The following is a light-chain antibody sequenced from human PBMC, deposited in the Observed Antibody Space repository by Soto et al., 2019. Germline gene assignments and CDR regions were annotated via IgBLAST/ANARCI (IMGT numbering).Light chain of an antibody. CDR2: EVS. CDR3: SSYGGSNPVV. V-gene: IGLV2-8*01. CDR1: SSDVGGYTY. J-gene: IGLJ2*01. Sequence: QSALTQPPSASGSPGQSVTISCTGSSSDVGGYTYVSWYQQHPGKAPKLMIYEVSKRPSGVHDRLSGSKSGNTASLTVSGLQAEDEADYYCSSYGGSNPVVFGGGTKLTVL.